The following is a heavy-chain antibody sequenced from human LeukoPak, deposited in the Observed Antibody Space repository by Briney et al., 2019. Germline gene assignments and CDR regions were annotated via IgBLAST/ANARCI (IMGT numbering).Heavy chain of an antibody. J-gene: IGHJ4*02. CDR3: VKDTYGSGSYYNPGGYFDY. CDR2: ISSNGGST. CDR1: GFTFSSYA. D-gene: IGHD3-10*01. Sequence: GGSLRLSCSASGFTFSSYAMHWVRQAAGKGLEYVSAISSNGGSTYYADSVKGRFTISRDNSKNTLYLQMSSLRAEDTAVYYCVKDTYGSGSYYNPGGYFDYWGQGTLVTVSS. V-gene: IGHV3-64D*06.